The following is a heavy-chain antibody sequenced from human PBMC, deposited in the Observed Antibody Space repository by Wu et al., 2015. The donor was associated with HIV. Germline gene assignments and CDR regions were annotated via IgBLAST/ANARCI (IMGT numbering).Heavy chain of an antibody. CDR2: ILPVFATT. J-gene: IGHJ3*02. Sequence: VQLVQSGAEVRNPGSSVKVSCKASGGTFDNNAVSWVRQAPGQGLEWVGRILPVFATTNYAQKFLGRVTMTTDESTTTAYMELSRLSTDDTALYYCARERGYSFGFNIWGQGTMVTVSS. D-gene: IGHD5-18*01. CDR3: ARERGYSFGFNI. CDR1: GGTFDNNA. V-gene: IGHV1-69*05.